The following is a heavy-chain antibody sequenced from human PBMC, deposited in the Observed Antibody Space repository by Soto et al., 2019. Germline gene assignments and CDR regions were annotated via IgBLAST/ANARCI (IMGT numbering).Heavy chain of an antibody. J-gene: IGHJ4*02. CDR1: GDTFSIYT. Sequence: QVQLVQSGSEVKKPGSSVKVSCKASGDTFSIYTISWVRQAPGQGLELMGRVIPIFDITSYTQRFQGRVTITADKSTTTVYMELSSLRSEDTAVYYCARDRDNSNVPNLDFWGQGTLVTVSS. CDR2: VIPIFDIT. D-gene: IGHD1-20*01. CDR3: ARDRDNSNVPNLDF. V-gene: IGHV1-69*02.